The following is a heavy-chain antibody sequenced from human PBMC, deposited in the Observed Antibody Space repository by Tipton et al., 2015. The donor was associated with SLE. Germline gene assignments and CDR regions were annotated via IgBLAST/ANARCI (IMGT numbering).Heavy chain of an antibody. Sequence: TLSLTCTVSGDSIRSYYWTWIRQPPGKGLEWIGYIFDSGTTKYNPSLKSRVTISADTSKNQFSLKLNSVTAADTAVYYCAREVEYQLLLPYMDVWGKGTTVTVSS. CDR1: GDSIRSYY. J-gene: IGHJ6*03. V-gene: IGHV4-59*12. CDR2: IFDSGTT. D-gene: IGHD2-2*01. CDR3: AREVEYQLLLPYMDV.